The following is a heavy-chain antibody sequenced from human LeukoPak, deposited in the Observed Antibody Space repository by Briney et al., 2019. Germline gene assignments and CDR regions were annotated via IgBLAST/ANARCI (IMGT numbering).Heavy chain of an antibody. Sequence: PGGSLRLSCAASGFTFSDYWLHWVRQAPGKGLEWVSSISSSSSYIYYADSVKGRFTISRDNAKNSLYLQMNSLRAEDTAVYYCARTHDYGDYEGDYWGQGTLVTVSS. CDR2: ISSSSSYI. V-gene: IGHV3-21*01. J-gene: IGHJ4*02. CDR3: ARTHDYGDYEGDY. D-gene: IGHD4-17*01. CDR1: GFTFSDYW.